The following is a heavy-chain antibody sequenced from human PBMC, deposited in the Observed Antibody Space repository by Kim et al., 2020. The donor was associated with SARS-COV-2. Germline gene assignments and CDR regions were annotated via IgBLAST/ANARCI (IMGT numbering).Heavy chain of an antibody. Sequence: ASVKVSCKASGYTFTSYGISWVRQAPGQGLEWMGWISAYNGNTNYAQKLQGRVTMTTDTSTSTAYMELRSLRSDDTAVYYCARDVHIDYVWGSYRLYFDYWGQGTLVTVSS. V-gene: IGHV1-18*01. CDR3: ARDVHIDYVWGSYRLYFDY. CDR2: ISAYNGNT. J-gene: IGHJ4*02. CDR1: GYTFTSYG. D-gene: IGHD3-16*02.